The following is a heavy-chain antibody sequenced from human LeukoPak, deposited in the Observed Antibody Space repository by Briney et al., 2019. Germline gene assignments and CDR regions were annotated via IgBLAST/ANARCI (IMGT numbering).Heavy chain of an antibody. D-gene: IGHD6-6*01. CDR3: ARGLESSSSPTHYFDY. V-gene: IGHV4-39*07. J-gene: IGHJ4*02. CDR1: GGSISSSSYY. Sequence: PSETLSLTCTVSGGSISSSSYYWGWIRQPPGKGLEWIGNIYFTGSTNYNPSLKSGVTISVDTSKNQFSLKLSSVTAADTAVYYCARGLESSSSPTHYFDYWGQGTLVTVSS. CDR2: IYFTGST.